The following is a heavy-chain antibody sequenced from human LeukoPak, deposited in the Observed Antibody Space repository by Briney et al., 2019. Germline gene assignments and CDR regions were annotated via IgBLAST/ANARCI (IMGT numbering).Heavy chain of an antibody. Sequence: GGSLRLSCAASGLTFDDYAMHRVRQAPGKGLEWVSGISWNSGSIGYADSVKGRFTISRDNAKNSLYLQMNSLRADDTAVYYCTRAYTLSDAFDIWGQGTMVTVSS. CDR1: GLTFDDYA. CDR2: ISWNSGSI. V-gene: IGHV3-9*01. D-gene: IGHD2/OR15-2a*01. J-gene: IGHJ3*02. CDR3: TRAYTLSDAFDI.